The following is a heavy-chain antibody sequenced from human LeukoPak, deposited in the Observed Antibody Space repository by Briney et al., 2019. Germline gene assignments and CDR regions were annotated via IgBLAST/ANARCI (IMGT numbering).Heavy chain of an antibody. V-gene: IGHV3-23*01. CDR3: TAQGQAGGPEY. D-gene: IGHD1-14*01. CDR2: ISGSGDST. Sequence: GGSLRLSCVASGFTFNNYAMTWVRQAPGKGLEWVSGISGSGDSTYYADSMRGRITISRDNAKNTLYLQMNSLRAEDTAVYYCTAQGQAGGPEYWGQGTLVTVSS. CDR1: GFTFNNYA. J-gene: IGHJ4*02.